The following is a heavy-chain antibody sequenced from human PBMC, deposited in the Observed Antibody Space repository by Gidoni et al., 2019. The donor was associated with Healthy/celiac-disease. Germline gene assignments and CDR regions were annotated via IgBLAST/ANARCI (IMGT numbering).Heavy chain of an antibody. J-gene: IGHJ4*02. CDR1: GYTFTSYG. V-gene: IGHV1-18*01. CDR2: ISAYNGNT. CDR3: ARDRGDIMITFGGVTDLDY. Sequence: QVQLVQSGAEVKKPGASVKVSCKASGYTFTSYGISWVRQAPGQGLEWMGWISAYNGNTNYAQKLQGRVTMTTDTSTSTAYMELRSRRSDDTAVYYGARDRGDIMITFGGVTDLDYWGQGTLVTVSS. D-gene: IGHD3-16*01.